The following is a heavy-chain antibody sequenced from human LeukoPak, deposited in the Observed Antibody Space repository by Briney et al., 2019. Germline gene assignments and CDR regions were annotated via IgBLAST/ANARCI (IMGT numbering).Heavy chain of an antibody. V-gene: IGHV3-53*01. Sequence: GGSLRLSCAASGFTVSSNYMSWVRQAPGKGLEWVSVIYSGGSTYYADSVKGRFTISRDNSKNTLYLQMNSLRAEDTAVYYCARVLLDSYGYDYWGQGTLVTVSS. CDR2: IYSGGST. CDR3: ARVLLDSYGYDY. J-gene: IGHJ4*02. D-gene: IGHD5-18*01. CDR1: GFTVSSNY.